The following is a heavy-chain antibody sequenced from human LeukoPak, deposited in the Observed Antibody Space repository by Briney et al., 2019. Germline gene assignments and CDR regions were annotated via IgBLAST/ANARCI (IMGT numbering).Heavy chain of an antibody. D-gene: IGHD2-15*01. CDR1: GFTFSSYS. V-gene: IGHV3-30*03. CDR2: ISYDGSNK. J-gene: IGHJ4*02. Sequence: GGSLRLSCAASGFTFSSYSMNWVRQAPGKGLEWVAVISYDGSNKYYADSVKGRFTISRDNSKNTLYLQMNSLRAEDTAVYYCARGGDIVVVVAATPPPIDYWGQGTLVTVSS. CDR3: ARGGDIVVVVAATPPPIDY.